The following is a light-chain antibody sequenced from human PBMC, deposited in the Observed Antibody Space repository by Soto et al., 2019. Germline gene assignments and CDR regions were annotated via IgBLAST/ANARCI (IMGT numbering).Light chain of an antibody. Sequence: DIQMTQSPSTLSASVGDRVTITCRASQGISTWLAWYQQKPGKAPKLLIFDASSLGSGVPSRFSGSGSGTEFTLTISGLQPDDFATYYCQQYNTDSYTFGQGTKLEI. CDR2: DAS. CDR3: QQYNTDSYT. J-gene: IGKJ2*01. V-gene: IGKV1-5*01. CDR1: QGISTW.